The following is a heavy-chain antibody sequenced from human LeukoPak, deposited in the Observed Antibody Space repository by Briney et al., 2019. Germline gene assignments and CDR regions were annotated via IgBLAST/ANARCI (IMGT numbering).Heavy chain of an antibody. V-gene: IGHV3-13*04. CDR3: ARDIRLSYVGSTYFDH. D-gene: IGHD1-26*01. CDR2: IGTAGDT. Sequence: PGGSLRLSCAASGFTFSSYDMHWVRQATGKGLEWVSAIGTAGDTYYPGSVKGRFTISRENAKNSLYLQMNSLRAGDTAVYYCARDIRLSYVGSTYFDHWGQGTLVTVSS. CDR1: GFTFSSYD. J-gene: IGHJ4*02.